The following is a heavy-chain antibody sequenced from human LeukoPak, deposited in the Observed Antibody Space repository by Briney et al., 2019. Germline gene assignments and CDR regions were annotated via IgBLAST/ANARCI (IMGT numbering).Heavy chain of an antibody. Sequence: GGSLRLSCAASGFTFSSYEMNWVRQAPGKGLEWVSYISSSGSTIYYADSVKGRFTISRDNAKNSLYLQMNSLRAEDMALYYCAKGVGQWLEAGVDYWGQGTLVTVSS. CDR3: AKGVGQWLEAGVDY. CDR2: ISSSGSTI. V-gene: IGHV3-48*03. D-gene: IGHD6-19*01. J-gene: IGHJ4*02. CDR1: GFTFSSYE.